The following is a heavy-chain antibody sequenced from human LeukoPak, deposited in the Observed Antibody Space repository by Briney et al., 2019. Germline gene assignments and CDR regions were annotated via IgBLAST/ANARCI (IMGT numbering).Heavy chain of an antibody. Sequence: ASVKVSWKASGYTFTSYYMHWVRQAPGQGLEWMGIINPSGGSTSYAQKFQGRVTMTRDTSTSTVYMELSSLRSEDTAVYYCARDRRIRLGELSSFYYYYGMDVWGKGTTVTVSS. J-gene: IGHJ6*04. CDR3: ARDRRIRLGELSSFYYYYGMDV. V-gene: IGHV1-46*01. CDR2: INPSGGST. CDR1: GYTFTSYY. D-gene: IGHD3-16*02.